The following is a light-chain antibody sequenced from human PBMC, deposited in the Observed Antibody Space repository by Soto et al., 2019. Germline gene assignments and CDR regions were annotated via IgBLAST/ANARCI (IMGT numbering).Light chain of an antibody. CDR1: QNIRKW. Sequence: GARVTLTCRASQNIRKWLAWYQQKPGKTPKLLIYETSTLESGVPSRVSGSGFGTEFTLTISSLQPDDSATYYCQQYYSYPWTFGQGTKVEI. V-gene: IGKV1-5*03. J-gene: IGKJ1*01. CDR2: ETS. CDR3: QQYYSYPWT.